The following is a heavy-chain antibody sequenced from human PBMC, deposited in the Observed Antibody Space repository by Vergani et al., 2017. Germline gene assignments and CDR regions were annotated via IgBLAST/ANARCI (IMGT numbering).Heavy chain of an antibody. V-gene: IGHV3-9*01. CDR2: ISWNGGSV. J-gene: IGHJ1*01. CDR3: AKEAYSSSSFQD. CDR1: GFTFDNYA. D-gene: IGHD6-6*01. Sequence: EVQLVESGGGLVQPGRSLRLSCAASGFTFDNYAIHWVRQSPGKGLEWVSGISWNGGSVGYADSVKGRFTSSRENAKNSLFLQMNSLRAEDTALYYCAKEAYSSSSFQDWGQGTLVTVSS.